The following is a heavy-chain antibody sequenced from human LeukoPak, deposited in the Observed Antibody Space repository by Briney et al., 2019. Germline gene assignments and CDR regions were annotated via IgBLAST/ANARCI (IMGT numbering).Heavy chain of an antibody. CDR3: ARGLGGFGFGELQYWKYYYGMDV. CDR2: MNPNSGNT. J-gene: IGHJ6*02. CDR1: GYTFTSYD. Sequence: ASVKVSCKASGYTFTSYDINWVRQATGQGLEWMGWMNPNSGNTGYAQKFQGRVTMTRNTSISTAYMELSSLRSEDTAVYYCARGLGGFGFGELQYWKYYYGMDVWGQGTTVTVSS. D-gene: IGHD3-10*01. V-gene: IGHV1-8*01.